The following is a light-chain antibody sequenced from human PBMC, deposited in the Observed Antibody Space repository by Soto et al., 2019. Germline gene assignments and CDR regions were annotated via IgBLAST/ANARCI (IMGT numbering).Light chain of an antibody. CDR2: ATS. V-gene: IGKV3-20*01. CDR1: QSLSSSY. CDR3: QQYNNWSAWT. J-gene: IGKJ1*01. Sequence: EIVFKQSPGTLSLSPGQRATLSCRASQSLSSSYLAWYQQKPGQAPRLLIYATSSRATGIPDRFSGSGSGTEFTLTISSLQSEDFAVYYCQQYNNWSAWTFGQGTKVDIK.